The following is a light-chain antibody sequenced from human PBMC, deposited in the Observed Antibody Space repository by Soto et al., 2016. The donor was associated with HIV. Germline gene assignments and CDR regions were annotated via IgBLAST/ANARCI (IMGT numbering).Light chain of an antibody. CDR1: QTIGSY. CDR3: QQYYSYHT. Sequence: AIRMTQSPSSFSASTGDRVTITCRANQTIGSYLAWYQQKPGTAPKFLIYAASTLQSGVPSRFSGSGSGTDFTLTISCLQSEDFATYYCQQYYSYHTFGQGTKLEI. V-gene: IGKV1-8*01. J-gene: IGKJ2*01. CDR2: AAS.